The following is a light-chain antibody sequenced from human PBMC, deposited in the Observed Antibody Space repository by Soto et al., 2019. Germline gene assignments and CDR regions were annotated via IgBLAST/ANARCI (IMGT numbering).Light chain of an antibody. Sequence: IQVTQSPPSVSASVGDRVTISCQASQGISRSLAWYQQKPGKAPKLLIYAASSLQSGVPSRFSGSGFGTDFTLTISSLQPEDSAIYYCQQADTCPITFGQGTRLEIK. V-gene: IGKV1-12*01. J-gene: IGKJ5*01. CDR2: AAS. CDR3: QQADTCPIT. CDR1: QGISRS.